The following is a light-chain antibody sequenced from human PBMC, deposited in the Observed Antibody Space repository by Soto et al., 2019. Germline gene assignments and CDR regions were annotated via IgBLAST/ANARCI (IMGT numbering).Light chain of an antibody. CDR3: QQYYSYPHT. Sequence: AIRMTQSPSSFSASTGDRVTITCRASQGISSYLAWYQQKPGKAPKLLIYAASTLQSGVPSRFSGSGSGTDFPLTIICLQSEDFATYYCQQYYSYPHTFGPGTNVDIK. V-gene: IGKV1-8*01. J-gene: IGKJ3*01. CDR2: AAS. CDR1: QGISSY.